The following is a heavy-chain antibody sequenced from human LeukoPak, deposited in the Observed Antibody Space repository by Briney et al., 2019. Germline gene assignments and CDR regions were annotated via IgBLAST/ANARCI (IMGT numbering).Heavy chain of an antibody. J-gene: IGHJ3*02. D-gene: IGHD3-3*01. CDR3: ARQHLNFDFWSGYYGRMDAFDI. V-gene: IGHV4-39*01. Sequence: PSETLSLTCTASGGSISSNSYYWGWIRQPPGKGLEWIGSIYYSGSTYYNPSLKSRVTISVDTSKNQFSLKLSSVTAADTAVYYCARQHLNFDFWSGYYGRMDAFDIWGQGTMVTVSS. CDR2: IYYSGST. CDR1: GGSISSNSYY.